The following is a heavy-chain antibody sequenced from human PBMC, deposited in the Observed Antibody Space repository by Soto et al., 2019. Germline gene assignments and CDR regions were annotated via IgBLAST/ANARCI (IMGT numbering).Heavy chain of an antibody. CDR3: AKDQSDGFDYYYGMDV. V-gene: IGHV3-30*18. D-gene: IGHD4-17*01. CDR2: ISYDGSNK. J-gene: IGHJ6*02. CDR1: GFTFSSYG. Sequence: GGSLRLSXAASGFTFSSYGMHWVRQAPGKGLEWVAVISYDGSNKYYADSVKGRFTISRDNSKNTLYLQMNSLRAEDTAVYYCAKDQSDGFDYYYGMDVWGQGTTVTVSS.